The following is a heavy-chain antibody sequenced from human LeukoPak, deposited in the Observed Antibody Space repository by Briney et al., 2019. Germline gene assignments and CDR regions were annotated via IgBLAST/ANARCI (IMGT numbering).Heavy chain of an antibody. J-gene: IGHJ4*02. D-gene: IGHD1-26*01. CDR2: ISSNRGST. V-gene: IGHV3-64*01. CDR3: ARAPYSGSYSDY. CDR1: GFRLRRYA. Sequence: GRTLRLSRASSGFRLRRYAMHWVPNAPPKGLVYVSAISSNRGSTFYVTSVESRFTIPRDHSKNTLYLQMGSLRPEDMAVYYCARAPYSGSYSDYWGQGTLVTVSS.